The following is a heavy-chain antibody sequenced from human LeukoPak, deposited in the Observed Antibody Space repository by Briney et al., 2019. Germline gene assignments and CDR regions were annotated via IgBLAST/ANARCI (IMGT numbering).Heavy chain of an antibody. CDR2: ISSSSSYI. V-gene: IGHV3-21*01. CDR3: ARGQALLWFGELLSHAFDI. CDR1: GFTFSSYS. J-gene: IGHJ3*02. Sequence: PGGSLRLSCAASGFTFSSYSMNWVRQAPGKGLGWVSSISSSSSYIYYADSVKGRFTISRDNAKNSLYLQMNSLRAEDTAVYYCARGQALLWFGELLSHAFDIWGQGTMVTVSS. D-gene: IGHD3-10*01.